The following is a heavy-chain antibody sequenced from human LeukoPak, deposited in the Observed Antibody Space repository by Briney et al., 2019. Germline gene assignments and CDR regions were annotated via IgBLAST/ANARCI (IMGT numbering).Heavy chain of an antibody. CDR3: ARHRVDTAMVSAFDI. CDR1: GYGFTSYW. Sequence: GESLKISCKGSGYGFTSYWIGWVRQMPGKGLEWMGIIYPGDSDTRYSPSFQGQVTISADKSISTAYLQWSSLKASDTAMYYCARHRVDTAMVSAFDIWGQGTMVTVSS. J-gene: IGHJ3*02. D-gene: IGHD5-18*01. V-gene: IGHV5-51*01. CDR2: IYPGDSDT.